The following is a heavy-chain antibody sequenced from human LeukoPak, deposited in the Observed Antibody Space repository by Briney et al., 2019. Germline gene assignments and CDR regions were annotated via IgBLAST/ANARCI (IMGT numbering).Heavy chain of an antibody. D-gene: IGHD2-15*01. CDR2: IYHSGST. V-gene: IGHV4-30-2*01. CDR3: ARLNVVVVAATWAGRKVGWFDP. J-gene: IGHJ5*02. CDR1: GGSISSGGYY. Sequence: PSETLSLTCTVSGGSISSGGYYWSWIRQPPGKGLEWIGYIYHSGSTYYNPSLKSRVTISVDRSKNQFSLKLSSVTAADTAVYYCARLNVVVVAATWAGRKVGWFDPWGQGTLVTVSS.